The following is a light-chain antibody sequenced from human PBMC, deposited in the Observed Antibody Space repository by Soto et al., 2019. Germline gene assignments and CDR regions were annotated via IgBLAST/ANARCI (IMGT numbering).Light chain of an antibody. CDR3: TSYAGTYSFFYV. J-gene: IGLJ1*01. V-gene: IGLV2-8*01. Sequence: QSALPQPPSASGSPGQSVTISCTGTSSDVGAYNYVSWYQQLPGKAPKLIIYEVSKRPSGVPDRFSGSKSGNTASLTVSGLQAEDEADYYCTSYAGTYSFFYVFGTGTRSPS. CDR2: EVS. CDR1: SSDVGAYNY.